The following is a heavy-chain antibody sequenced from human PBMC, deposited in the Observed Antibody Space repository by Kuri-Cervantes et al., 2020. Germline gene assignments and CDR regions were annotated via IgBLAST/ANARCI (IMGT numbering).Heavy chain of an antibody. CDR3: AGHRGSSSLSYFYYYMDV. Sequence: SETLSLTCTVSGGSISSYYWSWIRQPAGKGLEWIGSISESGNTYYNPSLKSRLTISVDTSKNQFSLKVTSVTAADTAVYYCAGHRGSSSLSYFYYYMDVWGKGTTVTDSS. CDR2: ISESGNT. V-gene: IGHV4-59*08. D-gene: IGHD6-6*01. CDR1: GGSISSYY. J-gene: IGHJ6*03.